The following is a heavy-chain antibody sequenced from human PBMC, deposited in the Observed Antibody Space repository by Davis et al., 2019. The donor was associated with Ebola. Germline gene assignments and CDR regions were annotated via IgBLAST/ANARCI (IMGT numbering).Heavy chain of an antibody. V-gene: IGHV4-59*11. CDR2: IYYSGST. Sequence: SETLSLTCAVYGGSFSDHYWSWIRQSPGKGLEWIGYIYYSGSTNYKPSLKSRVTISVDTSKNQFSLKLSSVTAADTAVYYCARDGRNGMDVWGQGTTVTVSS. CDR1: GGSFSDHY. D-gene: IGHD1-26*01. CDR3: ARDGRNGMDV. J-gene: IGHJ6*02.